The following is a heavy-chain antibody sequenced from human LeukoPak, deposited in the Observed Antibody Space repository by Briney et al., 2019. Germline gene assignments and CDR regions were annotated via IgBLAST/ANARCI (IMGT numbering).Heavy chain of an antibody. CDR3: VRDAPTGVYGMDV. J-gene: IGHJ6*02. CDR2: INPHSGDT. V-gene: IGHV1-2*02. CDR1: GYSFTYNH. D-gene: IGHD1-1*01. Sequence: ASVKVSCKASGYSFTYNHIHWVRQAPGQGLEWMGWINPHSGDTNYTQKFQDRVTMIRDTSNRTVYMEVTGLRSDDTAVYYCVRDAPTGVYGMDVWGQGTTVTVSS.